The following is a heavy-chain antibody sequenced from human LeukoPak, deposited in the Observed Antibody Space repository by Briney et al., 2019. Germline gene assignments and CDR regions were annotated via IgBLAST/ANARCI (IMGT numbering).Heavy chain of an antibody. D-gene: IGHD3-22*01. Sequence: PGGSLRPSCVASGFSFNNFGMSWVRQAPGKGLEWVSSISGTGGSTHYADSVKGRFTISRDNSKNTLYLQMNSLRAGDTAVYYCAKSSYYDSSGFYREYYFDYWGQGTLVPVSS. V-gene: IGHV3-23*01. CDR2: ISGTGGST. CDR3: AKSSYYDSSGFYREYYFDY. CDR1: GFSFNNFG. J-gene: IGHJ4*02.